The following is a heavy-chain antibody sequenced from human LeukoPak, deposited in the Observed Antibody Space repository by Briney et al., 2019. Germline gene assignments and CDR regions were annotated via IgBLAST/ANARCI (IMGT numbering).Heavy chain of an antibody. V-gene: IGHV4-59*01. D-gene: IGHD4-17*01. CDR1: GGSISSYY. Sequence: PSETLSLTCTVSGGSISSYYWSWIRQPPGKGLEWIGYIYYSGSTNYNPSLKSRVTISVDTSKNQFSLKLSSVTAADTAVYYCARSYGDFAFDYCGQGTLVTVSS. J-gene: IGHJ4*02. CDR3: ARSYGDFAFDY. CDR2: IYYSGST.